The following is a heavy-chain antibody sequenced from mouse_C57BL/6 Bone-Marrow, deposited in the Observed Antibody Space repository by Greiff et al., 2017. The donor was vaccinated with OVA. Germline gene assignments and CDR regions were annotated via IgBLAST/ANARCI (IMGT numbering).Heavy chain of an antibody. Sequence: EVMLVESGGGLVQSGRSLRLSCATSGFTFSDFYMEWVRQAPGKGLEWIAVSSNKANDYTTEYSASVKGRFIVSRDTSQSSLYLQMNALRAEDAAIYYCARDSCDGYYSAWFADWGQGTLVTVSA. V-gene: IGHV7-1*01. J-gene: IGHJ3*01. CDR1: GFTFSDFY. CDR2: SSNKANDYTT. CDR3: ARDSCDGYYSAWFAD. D-gene: IGHD2-3*01.